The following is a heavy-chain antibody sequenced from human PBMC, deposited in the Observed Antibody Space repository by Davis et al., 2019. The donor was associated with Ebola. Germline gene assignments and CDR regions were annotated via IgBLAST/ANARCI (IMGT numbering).Heavy chain of an antibody. D-gene: IGHD3-16*01. Sequence: GESLKISCTASGFTFSRSAMSWVRQAPGKGLEWVANIKQDGSEKYYVDSVKGRFTISRDNAKNSLYLQMNSLRAEDTAVYYCAREAGGLDPWGQGTLVTVSS. CDR3: AREAGGLDP. V-gene: IGHV3-7*03. J-gene: IGHJ5*02. CDR2: IKQDGSEK. CDR1: GFTFSRSA.